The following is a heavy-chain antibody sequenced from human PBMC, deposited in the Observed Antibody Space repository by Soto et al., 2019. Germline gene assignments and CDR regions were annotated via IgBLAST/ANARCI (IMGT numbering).Heavy chain of an antibody. J-gene: IGHJ4*02. CDR2: FYSDDTT. CDR1: GFTFSSYA. Sequence: PGGSLRLSCAASGFTFSSYAMSWVRQAPGKGLEWISVFYSDDTTYYADSVKGRFTISRDNSKNTLYLQMNSLRADDTALYYCARLDRFSLDFWGQGTLVNVSS. V-gene: IGHV3-53*01. CDR3: ARLDRFSLDF. D-gene: IGHD1-1*01.